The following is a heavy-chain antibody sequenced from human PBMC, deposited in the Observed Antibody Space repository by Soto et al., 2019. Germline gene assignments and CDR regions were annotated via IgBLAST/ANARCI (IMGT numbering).Heavy chain of an antibody. CDR3: ASRREYYYDSSGFVDWFDP. Sequence: QVPLVQSGAEVKKPGSSVKVSCKASGGTFSSYAISWVRQAPGQGLEWMGGIIPIFGTANYAQKFQGRVTITADESTSTAYMELSSLRSEDTAVYYCASRREYYYDSSGFVDWFDPWGQGTLVTVSS. CDR1: GGTFSSYA. V-gene: IGHV1-69*01. J-gene: IGHJ5*02. D-gene: IGHD3-22*01. CDR2: IIPIFGTA.